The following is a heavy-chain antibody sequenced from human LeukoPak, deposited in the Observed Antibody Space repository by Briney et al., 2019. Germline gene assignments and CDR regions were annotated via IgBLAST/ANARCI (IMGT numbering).Heavy chain of an antibody. Sequence: GGSLRLSCAASGFTVSSNYMSWVRQAPGKGLEWGSVIYSGGSTHYADSVKGRFTISRDNSKNPLYLQMNSLRAEDTAVYYCGRYGVVGATPDYWGQGTLVTVSP. J-gene: IGHJ4*02. CDR3: GRYGVVGATPDY. CDR1: GFTVSSNY. CDR2: IYSGGST. V-gene: IGHV3-66*01. D-gene: IGHD1-26*01.